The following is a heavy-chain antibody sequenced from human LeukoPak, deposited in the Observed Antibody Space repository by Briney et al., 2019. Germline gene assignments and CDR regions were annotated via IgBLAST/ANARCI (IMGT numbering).Heavy chain of an antibody. CDR2: IIPIFGTA. D-gene: IGHD3-10*01. J-gene: IGHJ4*02. CDR3: ARETVTMVRGVITLNYFDY. V-gene: IGHV1-69*05. CDR1: GGTFSSYA. Sequence: SVTVSCKASGGTFSSYAISWVRQAPGQGLEWMGGIIPIFGTANYAQKFQGRVTITTDESTSTAYMELSSLRSEDTAVYYCARETVTMVRGVITLNYFDYWGQGTLVTVSS.